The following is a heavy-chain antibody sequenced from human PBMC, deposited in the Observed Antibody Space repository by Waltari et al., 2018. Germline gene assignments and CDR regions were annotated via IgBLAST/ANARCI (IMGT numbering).Heavy chain of an antibody. CDR3: AREAQKQLVX. D-gene: IGHD6-13*01. CDR1: GXSVSSNSVA. V-gene: IGHV6-1*01. CDR2: XYYRSXWYN. Sequence: QVQXQQXXPGLXKPSQTXSLICAISGXSVSSNSVAWNWIRQSPSRGLEWLGRXYYRSXWYNEYAVSVXSRTTINPDTSKNQFSLXLNSVTPEXTAVYXCAREAQKQLVXWGQGTLVTVSS. J-gene: IGHJ4*02.